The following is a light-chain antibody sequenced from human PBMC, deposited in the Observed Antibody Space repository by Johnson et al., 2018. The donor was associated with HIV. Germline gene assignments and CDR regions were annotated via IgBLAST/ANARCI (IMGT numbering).Light chain of an antibody. CDR3: GTWDNSLNVYV. CDR1: NSNIGNNY. Sequence: QSVLTQPPSVSAAPGQKVTISCSGSNSNIGNNYVSWYQQLPGTAPKLLISDNNNRPSGIPDRFSGSKSGPSATLDITGLQTGDEATYYCGTWDNSLNVYVFGTGTNVTLL. J-gene: IGLJ1*01. CDR2: DNN. V-gene: IGLV1-51*01.